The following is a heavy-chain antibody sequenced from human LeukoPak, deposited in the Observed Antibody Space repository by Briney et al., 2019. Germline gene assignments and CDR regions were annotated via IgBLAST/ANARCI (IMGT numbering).Heavy chain of an antibody. J-gene: IGHJ4*02. D-gene: IGHD3-22*01. CDR1: GGSISSSNW. CDR2: IYHSGST. V-gene: IGHV4-4*02. Sequence: SETLSLTCAVSGGSISSSNWWSWVRQPPGKGLEWIGEIYHSGSTNYNPSLKSRVTISVDRSKNQFSLKLSSVTAADTAVYYCASAKGPHYYDSSGYLYYFDYWGQGTLVTVSS. CDR3: ASAKGPHYYDSSGYLYYFDY.